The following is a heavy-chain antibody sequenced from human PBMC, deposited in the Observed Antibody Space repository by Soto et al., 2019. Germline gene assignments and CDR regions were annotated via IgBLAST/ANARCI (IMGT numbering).Heavy chain of an antibody. CDR1: GGSISSSSYY. Sequence: SETLSLTCTVSGGSISSSSYYWGWIRQPPGKGLEWIGSIYYSGSTYYNPSLKSRVTISVDTSKNQFSLKLSSVTAADTAVYYCARHVTEAAAGGSWFDPWGQGTLVTVSS. J-gene: IGHJ5*02. V-gene: IGHV4-39*01. CDR2: IYYSGST. D-gene: IGHD6-25*01. CDR3: ARHVTEAAAGGSWFDP.